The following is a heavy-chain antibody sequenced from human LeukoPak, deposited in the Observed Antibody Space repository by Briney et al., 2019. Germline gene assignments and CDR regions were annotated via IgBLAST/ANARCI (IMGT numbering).Heavy chain of an antibody. J-gene: IGHJ5*02. V-gene: IGHV1-2*02. Sequence: RTNYAQKFQGRVTMTRDTSISTAYMELSRLRSDDTAVYYCARDPRYCSSTSCYPYNWFDPWGQGTLVTVSS. D-gene: IGHD2-2*01. CDR3: ARDPRYCSSTSCYPYNWFDP. CDR2: RT.